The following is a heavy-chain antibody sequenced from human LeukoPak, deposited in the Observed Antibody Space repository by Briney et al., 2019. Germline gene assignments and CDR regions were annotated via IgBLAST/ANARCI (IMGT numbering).Heavy chain of an antibody. Sequence: GGSLRLSCASGFTFSSYGMHWVRQAPGKGLEWVAVISYDGSNKYYADSVKGRFTISRDNSKNTLYLQMNSLRAEDTAVYYCARATAAGPEPGSYYYGMDVWGQGTTVTVSS. D-gene: IGHD6-13*01. CDR2: ISYDGSNK. V-gene: IGHV3-30*03. J-gene: IGHJ6*02. CDR1: GFTFSSYG. CDR3: ARATAAGPEPGSYYYGMDV.